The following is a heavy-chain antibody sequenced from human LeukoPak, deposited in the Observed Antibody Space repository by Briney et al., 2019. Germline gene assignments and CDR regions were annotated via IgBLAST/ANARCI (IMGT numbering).Heavy chain of an antibody. CDR2: INPNSGGT. CDR1: GYTFTGYY. Sequence: ASVKVSCKASGYTFTGYYMHWVRQAPGQGLEWMGWINPNSGGTNYAQKFQGRVTMTRDTSISTAYMELSRLRSDDTAVYYCARAFGLKYSNYPPLDDYWGQGTLVTVSS. CDR3: ARAFGLKYSNYPPLDDY. J-gene: IGHJ4*02. D-gene: IGHD4-11*01. V-gene: IGHV1-2*02.